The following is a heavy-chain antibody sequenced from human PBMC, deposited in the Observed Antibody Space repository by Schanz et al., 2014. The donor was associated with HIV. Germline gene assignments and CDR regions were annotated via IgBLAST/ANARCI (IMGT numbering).Heavy chain of an antibody. CDR3: GRGTRYERDYVGPRSDGMDV. V-gene: IGHV4-34*01. CDR1: GGSFRGFY. J-gene: IGHJ6*02. Sequence: QVLLHQWGAGLLKPSETLSLTCAVYGGSFRGFYWNWIRQAPGKGLEWIGEINHSGNTYKKPSLKSSFTISVDTSKNQFSVNLTSVTAADTAVYFCGRGTRYERDYVGPRSDGMDVWGQGTTVIVSS. CDR2: INHSGNT. D-gene: IGHD4-17*01.